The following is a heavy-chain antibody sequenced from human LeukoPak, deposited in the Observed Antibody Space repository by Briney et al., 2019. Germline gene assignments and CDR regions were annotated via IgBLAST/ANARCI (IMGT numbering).Heavy chain of an antibody. CDR2: IYYSGST. Sequence: PSETVSLTCTVSGGSIRSYYWSWIRQPPGKGLEWIGYIYYSGSTNSNPSLKSRVTISVDTSKYQFSLKVSSVTAADTAVYYCARALTPGYCSGGTCSYFDYWGQGTLVTVSS. J-gene: IGHJ4*02. CDR3: ARALTPGYCSGGTCSYFDY. CDR1: GGSIRSYY. V-gene: IGHV4-59*12. D-gene: IGHD2-15*01.